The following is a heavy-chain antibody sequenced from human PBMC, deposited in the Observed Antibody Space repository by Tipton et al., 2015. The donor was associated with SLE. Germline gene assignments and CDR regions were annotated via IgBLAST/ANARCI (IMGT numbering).Heavy chain of an antibody. D-gene: IGHD7-27*01. Sequence: SLRLSCTASGFTFGDYAMSWFRQAPGKGLEWVSYVSSSSNHIHYVDSVKGRFTISRDNAKNSLYLQMNSLRAEDTATYYCTRNWGFDNWGQGTLVTVSS. CDR2: VSSSSNHI. V-gene: IGHV3-11*06. CDR1: GFTFGDYA. CDR3: TRNWGFDN. J-gene: IGHJ4*02.